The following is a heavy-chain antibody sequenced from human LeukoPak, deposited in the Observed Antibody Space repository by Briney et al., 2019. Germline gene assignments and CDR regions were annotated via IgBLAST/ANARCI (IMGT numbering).Heavy chain of an antibody. CDR1: GYSISSGYY. Sequence: SETLSLTCAVSGYSISSGYYWGWIRPPPGKGLDWIGSIYHSGSTYYNPSLKSRVTISVDTSKNQFSLKLSSMTAADTAVYYCARDPRLNWFDPWGQGTLVTVCS. V-gene: IGHV4-38-2*02. CDR3: ARDPRLNWFDP. J-gene: IGHJ5*02. CDR2: IYHSGST.